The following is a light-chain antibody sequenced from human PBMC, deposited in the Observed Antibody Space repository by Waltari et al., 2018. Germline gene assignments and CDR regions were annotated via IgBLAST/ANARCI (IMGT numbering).Light chain of an antibody. V-gene: IGLV2-8*01. J-gene: IGLJ2*01. CDR2: EVT. Sequence: QSALTQPPSASGSPGQSVTISCTGTSTDVGVYNYVSWYQQPPGKATKLIIYEVTKRPSGVPDRFSGSMSGNTAALTVSGIQAEDEADYYCSSYAGSDNLIFGGGTKLTVL. CDR3: SSYAGSDNLI. CDR1: STDVGVYNY.